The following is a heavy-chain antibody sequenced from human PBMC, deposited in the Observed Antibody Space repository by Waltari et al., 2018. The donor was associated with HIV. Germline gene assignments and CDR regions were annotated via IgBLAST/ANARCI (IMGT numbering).Heavy chain of an antibody. Sequence: QVQLQQWGAGLLKPSETLSLTCAVYGGSFSGYQWSWIRQPPGKGLEWIGEINHSGSTNSNPSLKSRVTISVDMSKNQFSLKLSSVTAADTAVYYCATLPYGGRWYWGQGTLVTVSS. J-gene: IGHJ4*02. CDR1: GGSFSGYQ. D-gene: IGHD2-15*01. CDR2: INHSGST. CDR3: ATLPYGGRWY. V-gene: IGHV4-34*01.